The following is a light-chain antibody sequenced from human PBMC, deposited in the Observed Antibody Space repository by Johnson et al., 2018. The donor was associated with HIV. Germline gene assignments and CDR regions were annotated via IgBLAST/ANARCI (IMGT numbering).Light chain of an antibody. J-gene: IGLJ1*01. Sequence: QSALTQPPSLSAAPGQKVTISCSGSSSNIGNNYVSWYQQLPGTAPKLLIYDNNKRPSGIPDRFSGSKSGTSATLGITGLQTGDEADYYCGTWDSSLSAGVFGTGTKVTVL. CDR2: DNN. V-gene: IGLV1-51*01. CDR1: SSNIGNNY. CDR3: GTWDSSLSAGV.